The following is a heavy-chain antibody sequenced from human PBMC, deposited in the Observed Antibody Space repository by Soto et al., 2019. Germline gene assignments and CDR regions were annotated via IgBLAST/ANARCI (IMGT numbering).Heavy chain of an antibody. CDR1: GGSISSSKW. D-gene: IGHD6-6*01. CDR3: VSQDYNSSTDAAFLVDGYFEL. CDR2: MYHSGST. Sequence: QMQLQESGPGLVKPSGTLSLTCGVSGGSISSSKWWTWVRQPPGKGPEWIGEMYHSGSTNYNPSLKSRVTIPVDKSKNQSSLTLSSVTAADTAVYYCVSQDYNSSTDAAFLVDGYFELWGRGILVTVSS. J-gene: IGHJ2*01. V-gene: IGHV4-4*02.